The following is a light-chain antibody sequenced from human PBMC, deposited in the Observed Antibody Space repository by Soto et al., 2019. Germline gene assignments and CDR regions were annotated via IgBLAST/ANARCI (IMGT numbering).Light chain of an antibody. CDR3: TQYCSSLS. CDR1: QSVSSSY. CDR2: GAS. J-gene: IGKJ3*01. Sequence: EIVLTQSPGTLSLSPGERATLSCRASQSVSSSYLAWYQQKPGQAPRLLIYGASSRATGIPDSFSGSGSAKDFTLTISRLEPEDFARYYCTQYCSSLSFSPGTKVDIK. V-gene: IGKV3-20*01.